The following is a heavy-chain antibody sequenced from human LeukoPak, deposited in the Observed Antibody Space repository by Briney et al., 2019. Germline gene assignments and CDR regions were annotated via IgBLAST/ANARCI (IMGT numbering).Heavy chain of an antibody. V-gene: IGHV4-59*11. CDR2: IYYKGNT. CDR1: GGSTSGHY. Sequence: SETLSLTCTVSGGSTSGHYWGWIRQPPGKGLEWIGYIYYKGNTNYNPSLKSRVTILLDTSKSQFSLKLSSVTAADTAVYYCARRGRMTPTDYFYYMDVWGKGTMVTVSS. J-gene: IGHJ6*03. CDR3: ARRGRMTPTDYFYYMDV. D-gene: IGHD3-16*01.